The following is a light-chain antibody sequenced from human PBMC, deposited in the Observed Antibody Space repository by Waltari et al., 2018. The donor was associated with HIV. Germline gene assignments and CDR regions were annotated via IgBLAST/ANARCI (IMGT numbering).Light chain of an antibody. CDR2: AAS. CDR3: HQYDKWPRT. V-gene: IGKV3-15*01. CDR1: QSVTSN. Sequence: VMTQSPATLSVSPGERATLSCMASQSVTSNLAWYQQKPGQAPRLLIYAASTRATGIPARVSGSGSGTEFTLIISSLQSEDFAVYYCHQYDKWPRTFGGGTKVEI. J-gene: IGKJ4*01.